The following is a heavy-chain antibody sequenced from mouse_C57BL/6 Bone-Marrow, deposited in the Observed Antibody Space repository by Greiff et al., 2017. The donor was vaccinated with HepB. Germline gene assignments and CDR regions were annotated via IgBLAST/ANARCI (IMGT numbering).Heavy chain of an antibody. CDR1: GFTFSSYA. D-gene: IGHD2-1*01. Sequence: EVNVVESGGGLVKPGGSLKLSCAASGFTFSSYAMSWVRQTPEKRLEWVATISDGGSYTYYPDNVKGRFTISRDNAKNNLYLQMSHLKSEDTAMYYCARDRGYGNYGFAYWGQGTLVTVSA. CDR3: ARDRGYGNYGFAY. V-gene: IGHV5-4*01. J-gene: IGHJ3*01. CDR2: ISDGGSYT.